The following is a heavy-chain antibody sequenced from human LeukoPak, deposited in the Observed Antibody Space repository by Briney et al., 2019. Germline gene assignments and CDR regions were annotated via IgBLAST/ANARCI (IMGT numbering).Heavy chain of an antibody. V-gene: IGHV1-2*02. D-gene: IGHD2-2*02. CDR3: ARFLGGYCSSSSCHNFDF. Sequence: ASVKVSCKASGGTFSSYAISWVRQAPGQGLEWMGWINPNSGASNYAQKFQGRVTMTRDTSISTAYMELSRLRTDDTAVYYCARFLGGYCSSSSCHNFDFWGQGTLVTVSS. CDR1: GGTFSSYA. CDR2: INPNSGAS. J-gene: IGHJ4*02.